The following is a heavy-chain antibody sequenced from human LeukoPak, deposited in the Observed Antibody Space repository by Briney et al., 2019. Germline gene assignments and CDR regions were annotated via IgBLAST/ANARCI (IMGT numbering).Heavy chain of an antibody. D-gene: IGHD6-19*01. Sequence: SETLSLTCAVYGGSFSGYYWSWIRQPPGKGLEWIGEINHSGSTNYNPSLKSRVTISVDTSKNQFSLKLSSVTAADTAVYYCARGATLGIAVAGDFDYWGQGTLVTVFS. CDR2: INHSGST. V-gene: IGHV4-34*01. CDR3: ARGATLGIAVAGDFDY. CDR1: GGSFSGYY. J-gene: IGHJ4*02.